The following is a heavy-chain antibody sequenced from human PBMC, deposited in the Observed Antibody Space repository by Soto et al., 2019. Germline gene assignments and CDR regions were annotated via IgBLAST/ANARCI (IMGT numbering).Heavy chain of an antibody. Sequence: ASVKVSCKASGGTFSSYAISWVRQAPGQGLEWMGGIIPIFGTANYAQKFQGRVTITADKSTSTAYMELSSLRSEDTAVYYCARDFPAYCGGDCYFDYWGQGTLVTVSS. CDR3: ARDFPAYCGGDCYFDY. CDR1: GGTFSSYA. V-gene: IGHV1-69*06. J-gene: IGHJ4*02. CDR2: IIPIFGTA. D-gene: IGHD2-21*02.